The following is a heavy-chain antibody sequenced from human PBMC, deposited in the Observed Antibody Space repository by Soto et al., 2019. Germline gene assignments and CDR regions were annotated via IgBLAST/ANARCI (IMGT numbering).Heavy chain of an antibody. V-gene: IGHV4-39*01. CDR1: GGSISSSSYY. CDR2: IYYSGST. J-gene: IGHJ5*02. Sequence: SETLSLTCTVSGGSISSSSYYWGWIRQPPGKWLEWIGSIYYSGSTYYNPSLKSRVTISVDTSKNQFSLKLSSVTAADTAVYYCARRSKWFGELLSNWFDPWGQGTLVTVSS. CDR3: ARRSKWFGELLSNWFDP. D-gene: IGHD3-10*01.